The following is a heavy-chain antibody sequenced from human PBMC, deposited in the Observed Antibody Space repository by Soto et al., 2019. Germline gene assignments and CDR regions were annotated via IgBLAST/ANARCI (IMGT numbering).Heavy chain of an antibody. Sequence: QITLKESGPTLVKPTQTLTLTCTFSGFSLTTDRVGVGWIRQPPGEALEWLAVIYWDDSKTYRPSLESRLTITKHTSKNQVALTMTNMDSLATATYYCAHAYGGRSLYWGQGTLVTVSS. CDR2: IYWDDSK. CDR3: AHAYGGRSLY. CDR1: GFSLTTDRVG. J-gene: IGHJ4*02. V-gene: IGHV2-5*02. D-gene: IGHD1-26*01.